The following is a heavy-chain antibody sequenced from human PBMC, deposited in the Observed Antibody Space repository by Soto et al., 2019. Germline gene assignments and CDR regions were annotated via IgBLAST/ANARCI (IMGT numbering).Heavy chain of an antibody. V-gene: IGHV1-24*01. D-gene: IGHD3-10*01. J-gene: IGHJ4*02. CDR3: ATGGPAGDFDY. CDR1: GYTLNELS. Sequence: ASVKVSCKVSGYTLNELSMHWVRQVPGKGLEWMGGFDPEDGETVYAQKFQGRVTMTEDTSTDTANMELSSLTSEDTAVYYCATGGPAGDFDYWLQETLVTVSS. CDR2: FDPEDGET.